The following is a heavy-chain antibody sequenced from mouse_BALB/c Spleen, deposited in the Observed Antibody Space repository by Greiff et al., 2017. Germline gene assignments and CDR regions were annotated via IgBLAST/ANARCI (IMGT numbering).Heavy chain of an antibody. CDR2: ISSGSSTI. J-gene: IGHJ4*01. CDR1: GFTFSSFG. Sequence: EVKVVESGGGLVQPGGSRKLSCAASGFTFSSFGMHWVRQAPEKGLEWVAYISSGSSTIYYADTVKGRFTISRDNPKNTLFLQMTSLRSEDTAMYYCARSPPYAMDYWGQGTSVTVSS. CDR3: ARSPPYAMDY. V-gene: IGHV5-17*02.